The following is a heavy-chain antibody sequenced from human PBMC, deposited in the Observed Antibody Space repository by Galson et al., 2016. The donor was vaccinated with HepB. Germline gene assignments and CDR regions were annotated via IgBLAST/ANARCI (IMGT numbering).Heavy chain of an antibody. V-gene: IGHV3-53*01. J-gene: IGHJ4*02. CDR3: ANGGVNGGLGFWCFES. Sequence: SLRLSCAGSAFSTYYMSWVRQAPGKGLEWVALIYMDGRTSYADSVKGRFTISRDNGKNTLNLQMNSLRDEDTAVYYCANGGVNGGLGFWCFESWGQGTLVTVSS. CDR1: AFSTYY. CDR2: IYMDGRT. D-gene: IGHD2-8*02.